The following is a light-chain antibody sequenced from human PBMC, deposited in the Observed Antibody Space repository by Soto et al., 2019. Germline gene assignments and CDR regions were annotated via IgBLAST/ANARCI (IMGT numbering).Light chain of an antibody. J-gene: IGKJ4*01. CDR2: AAS. CDR1: QAISSY. Sequence: DIQMTQSPSSLSASVGDRVTITCRASQAISSYLAWYQQKPGKAPNLLIYAASTLQSGVPSRFSGSGSGTDFTLTISSLQPEDFATYFCQQLNSYPLTFGGGTKVDIK. V-gene: IGKV1-9*01. CDR3: QQLNSYPLT.